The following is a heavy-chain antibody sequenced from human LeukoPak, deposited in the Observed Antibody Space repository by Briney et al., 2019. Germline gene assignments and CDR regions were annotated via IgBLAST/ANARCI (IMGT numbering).Heavy chain of an antibody. J-gene: IGHJ3*02. CDR1: GGSISSGDYY. D-gene: IGHD3-22*01. V-gene: IGHV4-39*01. Sequence: PSETLSLTCTVSGGSISSGDYYWSWIRQPPGKGLEWIGSIYYSGSTYYNPSLKSRVTISVDTSKNQFSLKLSSVTAADTAVYYCARGYDSSGMPAFDIWGQGTMVTVSS. CDR2: IYYSGST. CDR3: ARGYDSSGMPAFDI.